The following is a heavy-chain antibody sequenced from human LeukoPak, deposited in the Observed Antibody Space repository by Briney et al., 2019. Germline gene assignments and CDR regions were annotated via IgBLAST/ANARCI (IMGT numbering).Heavy chain of an antibody. CDR3: ARVLGELERLSVNYYYYMDV. Sequence: SETLSLTCTVSGGSISSSSYYWGWIRRPPGKGLEWIGSIYYSGSTYYNPSLKSRVTISVDTSKNQFSLKLSSVTAADTAVYYCARVLGELERLSVNYYYYMDVWGKGTTVTVSS. CDR2: IYYSGST. CDR1: GGSISSSSYY. D-gene: IGHD1-1*01. J-gene: IGHJ6*03. V-gene: IGHV4-39*07.